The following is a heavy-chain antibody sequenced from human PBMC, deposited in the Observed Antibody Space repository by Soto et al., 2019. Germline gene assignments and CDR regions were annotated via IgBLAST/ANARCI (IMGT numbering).Heavy chain of an antibody. J-gene: IGHJ4*02. V-gene: IGHV3-23*01. D-gene: IGHD3-10*01. CDR3: ARDLVAYYYASGK. Sequence: EVLLLDYGGGLVQPGGSLRLYCAASGFTFSSYAMSWVRQAPGKGLEWVSGIGGSGGSRYYVDSVKGRFTISRDNSKNMLYLQMNSLRAEDTAVYYCARDLVAYYYASGKWVQGTLVTVSS. CDR2: IGGSGGSR. CDR1: GFTFSSYA.